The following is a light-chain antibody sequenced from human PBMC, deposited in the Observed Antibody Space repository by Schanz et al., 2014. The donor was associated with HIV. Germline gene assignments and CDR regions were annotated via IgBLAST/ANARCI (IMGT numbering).Light chain of an antibody. CDR2: GAS. J-gene: IGKJ4*01. CDR3: QQRRNWLT. Sequence: EIVMTQSPATLSVSPGETATLSCRASQSVRSNLAWYQQKGGQVPRLLIHGASTRATGIPARFSGSGSGTDFTLTISSLEPEDFAVYYCQQRRNWLTFGGGTKVEIK. CDR1: QSVRSN. V-gene: IGKV3-15*01.